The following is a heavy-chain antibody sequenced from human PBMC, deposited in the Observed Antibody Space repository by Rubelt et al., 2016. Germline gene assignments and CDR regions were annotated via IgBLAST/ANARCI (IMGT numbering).Heavy chain of an antibody. D-gene: IGHD1-14*01. CDR2: INPNSGGT. J-gene: IGHJ6*02. CDR1: GYTFTSYD. CDR3: ARDRSDGTLPYYYGMDV. V-gene: IGHV1-2*02. Sequence: QVQLVQSGSEVKKPGSSVKVSCKASGYTFTSYDINWVRQATGQGLEWMGWINPNSGGTNYAQKFQGRVTMTRDTSISTAYMELSRLRSDDTAVYYCARDRSDGTLPYYYGMDVWGQGTTVTVSS.